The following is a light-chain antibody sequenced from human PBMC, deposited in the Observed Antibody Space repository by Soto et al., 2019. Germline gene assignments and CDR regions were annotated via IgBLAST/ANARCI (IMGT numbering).Light chain of an antibody. CDR1: QSIGTN. V-gene: IGKV3-15*01. Sequence: IVMTQSPGTLSVSPGERATLSCRASQSIGTNLAWYQQTSGQAPRLLIYGASTRATGGPARFSGSGSGTEFTLTISSLQSEDFAVYYYQQYNSWPGTFGQGTKVDIK. CDR3: QQYNSWPGT. J-gene: IGKJ1*01. CDR2: GAS.